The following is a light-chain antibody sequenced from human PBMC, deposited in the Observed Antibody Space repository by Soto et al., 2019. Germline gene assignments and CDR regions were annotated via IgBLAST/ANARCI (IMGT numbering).Light chain of an antibody. CDR2: DVS. CDR1: SSDVGGYNY. V-gene: IGLV2-14*01. Sequence: QSALTQPASVSGSPGQSITISCTGTSSDVGGYNYVSWYQQHPGKAPKLMIYDVSNRPSGVSNRFSGSKSGNTASLTISGLQAEDEADYYCSSYAGSNWYVFGTGTKLTVL. CDR3: SSYAGSNWYV. J-gene: IGLJ1*01.